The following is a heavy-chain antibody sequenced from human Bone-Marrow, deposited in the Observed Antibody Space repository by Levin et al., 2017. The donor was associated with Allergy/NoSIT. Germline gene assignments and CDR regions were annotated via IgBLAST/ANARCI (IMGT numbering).Heavy chain of an antibody. J-gene: IGHJ4*02. D-gene: IGHD6-19*01. CDR2: ISYDGSQK. CDR3: ARDHGQWLLLGFYGS. CDR1: GFNFDASA. Sequence: PGGSLRLSCAASGFNFDASAMHWVRQAPGKGLEWVAAISYDGSQKFYEDSVKGRFTISRDNSKNTFSLRMNSVRPDDTAVYYCARDHGQWLLLGFYGSWGQGTLVSVSS. V-gene: IGHV3-30*04.